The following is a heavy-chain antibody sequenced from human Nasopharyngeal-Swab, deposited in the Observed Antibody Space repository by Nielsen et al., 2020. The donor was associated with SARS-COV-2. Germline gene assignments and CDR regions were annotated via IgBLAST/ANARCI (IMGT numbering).Heavy chain of an antibody. J-gene: IGHJ6*02. CDR3: AKEGPGMFGVVGLDV. CDR2: IRYDGSNR. Sequence: GGSLRLSCSASGFTFSSYGMHWVRQAPGKGLEWVAFIRYDGSNRYYTDPVKGRFTISRDNSKDTLYLQMNSLRPEDTAVYYCAKEGPGMFGVVGLDVWGQGTTVTVSS. V-gene: IGHV3-30*02. CDR1: GFTFSSYG. D-gene: IGHD3-3*01.